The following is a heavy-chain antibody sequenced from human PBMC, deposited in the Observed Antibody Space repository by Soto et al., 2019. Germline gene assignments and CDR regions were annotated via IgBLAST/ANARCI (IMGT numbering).Heavy chain of an antibody. V-gene: IGHV5-10-1*01. D-gene: IGHD5-12*01. CDR3: ASPSHPASEWLAMDV. Sequence: GESLKISCKGSGYSFTSYWISWVRQMPGKGLEWMGRIDPSDSYTNYSPSFQGHVTISADKSISTAYLQWSSLKASDTAMYYCASPSHPASEWLAMDVWGQGTTVTVSS. J-gene: IGHJ6*02. CDR2: IDPSDSYT. CDR1: GYSFTSYW.